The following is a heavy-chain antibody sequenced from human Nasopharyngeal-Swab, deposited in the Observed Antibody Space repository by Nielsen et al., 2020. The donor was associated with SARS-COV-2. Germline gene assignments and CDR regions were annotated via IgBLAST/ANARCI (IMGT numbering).Heavy chain of an antibody. J-gene: IGHJ4*02. CDR2: INTDGTTT. V-gene: IGHV3-74*01. CDR1: GFTFSSYW. Sequence: GESLKISCAASGFTFSSYWVHWVRQPPGKGLQWVSRINTDGTTTNYADSVRGRFTISRDNAKNTLYLQMNSLRAEDTAVYYCASMGFDYWGQGTLVTVSS. D-gene: IGHD2/OR15-2a*01. CDR3: ASMGFDY.